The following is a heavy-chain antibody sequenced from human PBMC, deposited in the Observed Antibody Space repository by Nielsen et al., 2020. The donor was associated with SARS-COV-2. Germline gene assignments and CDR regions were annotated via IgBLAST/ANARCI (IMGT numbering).Heavy chain of an antibody. CDR1: GGSIRSNYW. D-gene: IGHD3-9*01. CDR2: VYHSGST. V-gene: IGHV4-4*02. Sequence: SETLSLTCAVSGGSIRSNYWWSWVRQSPGKGLEWIGEVYHSGSTIYNPSLKSRVTISQDKSKNQFSLKLSSVTAADTAVYYCAREGDDWALDVWGQGTTVTFSS. J-gene: IGHJ6*02. CDR3: AREGDDWALDV.